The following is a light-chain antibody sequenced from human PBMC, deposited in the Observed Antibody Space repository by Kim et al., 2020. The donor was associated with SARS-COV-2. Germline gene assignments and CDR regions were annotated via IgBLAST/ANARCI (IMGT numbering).Light chain of an antibody. CDR2: EDN. J-gene: IGLJ3*02. CDR1: SGSVASNY. V-gene: IGLV6-57*03. Sequence: NTVPIACNRSSGSVASNYVQWYQQRPGSAPTTVIYEDNQRPSGVPDRFSGSIDSSSNSASLTISGLKTEDEADYYCQSYDSSNPWVFGGGTQLTVL. CDR3: QSYDSSNPWV.